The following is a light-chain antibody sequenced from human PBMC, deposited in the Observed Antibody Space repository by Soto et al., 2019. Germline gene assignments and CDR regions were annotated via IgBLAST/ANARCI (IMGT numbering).Light chain of an antibody. Sequence: IQLTQSPSSLSASVGDRVTITCRASQGISSYLAWYQQEPGKAPKLLIYAASTLQGGVPSRFSGSGSGTDFTLTISSLQPEDFATYYCQQSYSTPLLTFGGGTKVDIK. CDR2: AAS. J-gene: IGKJ4*01. V-gene: IGKV1-39*01. CDR1: QGISSY. CDR3: QQSYSTPLLT.